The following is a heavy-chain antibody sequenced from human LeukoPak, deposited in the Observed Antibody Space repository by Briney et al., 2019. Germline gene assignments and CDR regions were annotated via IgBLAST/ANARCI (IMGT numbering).Heavy chain of an antibody. CDR1: GASISSSSYY. Sequence: SETLSLTCTVSGASISSSSYYWGWIRQPPGKGLEWIGSIYHSGSTYYNPSLKSRVTISVDTSKNQFSLKLSSVTAADTAVYYCASSSEDYDFWSGYLNFDYWGQGTLVTVSS. J-gene: IGHJ4*02. V-gene: IGHV4-39*07. CDR3: ASSSEDYDFWSGYLNFDY. D-gene: IGHD3-3*01. CDR2: IYHSGST.